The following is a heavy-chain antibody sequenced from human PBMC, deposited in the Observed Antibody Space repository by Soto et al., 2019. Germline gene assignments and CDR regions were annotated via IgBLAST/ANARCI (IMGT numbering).Heavy chain of an antibody. CDR1: GYSFTSYW. D-gene: IGHD3-3*01. CDR2: IYPGDSDT. V-gene: IGHV5-51*01. Sequence: PGESLKISCKGSGYSFTSYWIGWVRQMPGKGLEWMGIIYPGDSDTRYSPSFQGQVTISADKSISTAYLQWSSLKASDTPMYYCARLLYDFWSGYYTHPSPFDYWGQGTLVAVSS. J-gene: IGHJ4*02. CDR3: ARLLYDFWSGYYTHPSPFDY.